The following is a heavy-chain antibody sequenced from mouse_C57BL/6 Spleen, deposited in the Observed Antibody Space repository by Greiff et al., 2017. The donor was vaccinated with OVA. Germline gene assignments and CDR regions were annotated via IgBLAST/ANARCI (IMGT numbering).Heavy chain of an antibody. V-gene: IGHV1-72*01. D-gene: IGHD1-1*01. CDR3: ARPAYGSTYYAMDY. Sequence: QVQLKQPGAELVKPGASVKLSCKASGYTFTSYWMHWVKQRPGRGLEWIGRIDPNSGGTKYNEKFKSKATLTVDKPSSTAYMQLSSLTSEDSAVYYCARPAYGSTYYAMDYWGQGTSVTVSS. CDR1: GYTFTSYW. CDR2: IDPNSGGT. J-gene: IGHJ4*01.